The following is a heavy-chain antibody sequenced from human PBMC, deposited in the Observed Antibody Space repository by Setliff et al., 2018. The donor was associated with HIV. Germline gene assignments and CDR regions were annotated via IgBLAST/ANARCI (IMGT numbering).Heavy chain of an antibody. D-gene: IGHD3-22*01. CDR1: GDSTSNYY. Sequence: PSETLSLTCTVSGDSTSNYYWSWVRQPPGKGLEWIGYIYTSGSTNYNPSLKSRVTISVDTSKNQFSLKLSSVTAADTAVYYCARGLSFYDPGGFDYWGQGTLVTVSS. CDR2: IYTSGST. V-gene: IGHV4-4*09. CDR3: ARGLSFYDPGGFDY. J-gene: IGHJ4*02.